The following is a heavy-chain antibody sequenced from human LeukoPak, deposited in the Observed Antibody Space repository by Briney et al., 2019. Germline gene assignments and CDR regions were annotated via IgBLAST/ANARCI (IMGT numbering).Heavy chain of an antibody. D-gene: IGHD3-10*01. Sequence: PSETLSLTCSVSGGSIISYYLSWIRQPAGEGLEWIGRIYSGTTTYNPSLKSRVTMSLDTSKNQVSLTLTSVTAADTALYYCARYSGTTGEVKFDPWGQGTLVTVSS. J-gene: IGHJ5*02. CDR1: GGSIISYY. V-gene: IGHV4-4*07. CDR3: ARYSGTTGEVKFDP. CDR2: IYSGTT.